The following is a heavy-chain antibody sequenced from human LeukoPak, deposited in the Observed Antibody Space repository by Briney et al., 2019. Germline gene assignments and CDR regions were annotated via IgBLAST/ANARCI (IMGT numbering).Heavy chain of an antibody. D-gene: IGHD3-10*01. CDR1: GFTFSSYW. CDR3: ARVETWFGKGNDY. CDR2: IYSGGST. J-gene: IGHJ4*02. Sequence: GGSLRLSCAASGFTFSSYWMNWVRQAPGKGLEWVSVIYSGGSTYYADSVKGRFTISRDNSKNTLYLQMNSLRAEDTAVYYCARVETWFGKGNDYWGQGTLVTVSS. V-gene: IGHV3-53*01.